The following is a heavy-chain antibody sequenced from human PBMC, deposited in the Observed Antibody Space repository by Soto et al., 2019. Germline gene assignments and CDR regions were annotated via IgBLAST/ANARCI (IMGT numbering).Heavy chain of an antibody. CDR2: INPSGGST. V-gene: IGHV1-46*01. CDR1: GYTFTSYY. Sequence: QVQLVQSGAEVKKPGASVKVSCKASGYTFTSYYMHWVRQAPGQGLEWMGIINPSGGSTSYAQKFQGRVTMTRDTSTSTVYMELSSLRSEVTAVYYCARDLGSYYDSSGYFDYWGQGTLVTVSS. J-gene: IGHJ4*02. D-gene: IGHD3-22*01. CDR3: ARDLGSYYDSSGYFDY.